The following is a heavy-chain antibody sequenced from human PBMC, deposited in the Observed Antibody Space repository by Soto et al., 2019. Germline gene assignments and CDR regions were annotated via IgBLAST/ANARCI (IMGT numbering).Heavy chain of an antibody. CDR1: GFTFSSYA. D-gene: IGHD5-18*01. CDR3: ARDVDTATAGAYYYYYGMDV. Sequence: GESLKISCAASGFTFSSYAMHWVRQAPGKGLEWVAVISYDGSNKYYADSVKGRFTISRDNSKNTLYLQMNSLRAEDTAVYYCARDVDTATAGAYYYYYGMDVWGKGTTVTVAS. CDR2: ISYDGSNK. V-gene: IGHV3-30-3*01. J-gene: IGHJ6*04.